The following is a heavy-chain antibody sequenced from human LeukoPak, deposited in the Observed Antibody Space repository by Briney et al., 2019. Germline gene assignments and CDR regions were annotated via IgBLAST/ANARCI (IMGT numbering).Heavy chain of an antibody. CDR2: TYYRSKWYN. V-gene: IGHV6-1*01. D-gene: IGHD6-13*01. CDR1: GDSVSSNSAA. J-gene: IGHJ5*02. Sequence: SQTLSLTCAISGDSVSSNSAAWNWIRQSPSRGLEWPGRTYYRSKWYNDYAVSVRSRITINPDTSKNQFSLQLNSVTPEDTAVYYCSRRIAAAGTWFDPWGQGTLVTVSS. CDR3: SRRIAAAGTWFDP.